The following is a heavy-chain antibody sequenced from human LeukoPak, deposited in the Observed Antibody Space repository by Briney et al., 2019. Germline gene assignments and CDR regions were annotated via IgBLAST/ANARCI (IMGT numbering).Heavy chain of an antibody. CDR3: AKDSPQFGELHY. Sequence: GGSLRLSCAASGFTFSSYGMHWVRQAPGKGLEWVAVISYDGSNKYYADSVKGRFTISRDNSKNTLYLQMNSLRAEDTAVYYCAKDSPQFGELHYWGQGTLVTVSS. V-gene: IGHV3-30*18. D-gene: IGHD3-10*01. CDR2: ISYDGSNK. J-gene: IGHJ4*02. CDR1: GFTFSSYG.